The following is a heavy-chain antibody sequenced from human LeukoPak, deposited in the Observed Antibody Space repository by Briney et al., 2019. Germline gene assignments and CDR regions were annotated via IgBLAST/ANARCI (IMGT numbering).Heavy chain of an antibody. CDR1: GGSISNYY. Sequence: SETLSLTCTVSGGSISNYYWSWIRQPPRKGLEWIGYIYYSGSTNYNPSLKSRVTISVDTSKNQFSLKLSSVTAADTAVYYCARVGYLMDAFDIWGQGTMVTVSS. J-gene: IGHJ3*02. D-gene: IGHD2-8*01. CDR3: ARVGYLMDAFDI. V-gene: IGHV4-59*01. CDR2: IYYSGST.